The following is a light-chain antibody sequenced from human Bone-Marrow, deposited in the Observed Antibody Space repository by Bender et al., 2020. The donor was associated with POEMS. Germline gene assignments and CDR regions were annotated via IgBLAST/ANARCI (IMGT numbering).Light chain of an antibody. CDR3: QSYDTTLSGSV. Sequence: QSVLTQPPSTSETPGQRITIFCSGTNSNIGSHYVSWYQQVPGTAPTLLIYRTNRRLSGVPDRFSGSKSGTSASLAITGLQAEDEADYYCQSYDTTLSGSVFGGGTKLTVL. J-gene: IGLJ3*02. CDR1: NSNIGSHY. CDR2: RTN. V-gene: IGLV1-47*01.